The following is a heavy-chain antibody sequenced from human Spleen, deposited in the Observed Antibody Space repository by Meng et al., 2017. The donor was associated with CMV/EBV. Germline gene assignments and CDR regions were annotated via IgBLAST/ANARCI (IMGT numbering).Heavy chain of an antibody. CDR2: MNPNSGNT. CDR3: ARGKGKNAFDI. Sequence: SVKVSCKASGYTFTSYDINWVRQATGQGLEWMGWMNPNSGNTGYAQKFQGRVTMIRNTSISTAYMELNSLKSEDTAVYYCARGKGKNAFDIWGQGTMVTVSS. J-gene: IGHJ3*02. CDR1: GYTFTSYD. D-gene: IGHD3-10*01. V-gene: IGHV1-8*01.